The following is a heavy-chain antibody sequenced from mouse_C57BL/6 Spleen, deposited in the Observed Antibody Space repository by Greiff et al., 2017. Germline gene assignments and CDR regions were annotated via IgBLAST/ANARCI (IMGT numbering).Heavy chain of an antibody. Sequence: VQLQQSGAELVRPGASVKLSCKASGYTFTDYYINWVKQRPGQGLEWIARIYPGSGNTYYNEKFKGKATLTAEKASSTAYMQLSSLPSEDSAVYFCARITTDYLDYWGQGTTLTVSS. CDR1: GYTFTDYY. CDR2: IYPGSGNT. D-gene: IGHD1-1*01. J-gene: IGHJ2*01. V-gene: IGHV1-76*01. CDR3: ARITTDYLDY.